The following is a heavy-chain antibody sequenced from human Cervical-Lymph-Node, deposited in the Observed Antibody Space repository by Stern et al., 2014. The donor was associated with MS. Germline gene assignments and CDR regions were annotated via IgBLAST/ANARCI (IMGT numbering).Heavy chain of an antibody. Sequence: VQLVESGGGVVQPGRSLRLSCAASGFTFSSYGMHWVRQAPGKGLEWVAVIWYDGSNKYYADSVKGRFTISRDNSKNTLYLQMNSLRAEDTAVYYCARDRHDLGYCSGGSCYLPDYWGQGTLFTVSS. V-gene: IGHV3-33*01. J-gene: IGHJ4*02. CDR2: IWYDGSNK. CDR1: GFTFSSYG. D-gene: IGHD2-15*01. CDR3: ARDRHDLGYCSGGSCYLPDY.